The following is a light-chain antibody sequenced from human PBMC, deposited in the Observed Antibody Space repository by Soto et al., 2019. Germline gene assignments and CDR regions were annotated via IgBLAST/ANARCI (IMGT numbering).Light chain of an antibody. Sequence: EIVFTQSPAPLSLSPGERATLSCRASQSVRSYLAWYQQKPGQAPRLLIYDASNRATGIPARFSGSRSGTDFTLTITSLAPEDFAVYYCQERGNWPITFGQGTRLEIK. V-gene: IGKV3-11*01. CDR2: DAS. CDR3: QERGNWPIT. CDR1: QSVRSY. J-gene: IGKJ5*01.